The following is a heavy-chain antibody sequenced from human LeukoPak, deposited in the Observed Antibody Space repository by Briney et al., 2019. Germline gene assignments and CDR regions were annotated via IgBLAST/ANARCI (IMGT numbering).Heavy chain of an antibody. CDR2: IWYDGSNR. J-gene: IGHJ6*02. Sequence: GGSLRLSCAASGFTFSSYGMHWVRQAPGKGLEWVAVIWYDGSNRYYADSVKGRFTISRDNSKNTLYLQMISLRAEDTAVYYCATVVAATEPTYYYYYGMDVWGQGTTVTVSS. V-gene: IGHV3-33*01. CDR1: GFTFSSYG. D-gene: IGHD2-15*01. CDR3: ATVVAATEPTYYYYYGMDV.